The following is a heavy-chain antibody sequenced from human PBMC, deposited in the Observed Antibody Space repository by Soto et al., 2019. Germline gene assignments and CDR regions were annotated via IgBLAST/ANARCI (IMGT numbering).Heavy chain of an antibody. V-gene: IGHV6-1*01. D-gene: IGHD1-26*01. J-gene: IGHJ3*02. CDR3: ARDLPPNSGSYQGAFDI. CDR2: TYYRSKWYN. CDR1: GDSVSSNSAA. Sequence: SQTLSLTCAISGDSVSSNSAAWNWIRQSPSRGLEWLGRTYYRSKWYNDYAVSVKSRITINPDTSKNQFSLQLNSVTPEDTAVYYCARDLPPNSGSYQGAFDIWGQGTMVTVSS.